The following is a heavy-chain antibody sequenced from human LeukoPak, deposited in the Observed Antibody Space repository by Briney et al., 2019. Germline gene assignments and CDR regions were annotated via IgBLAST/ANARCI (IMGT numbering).Heavy chain of an antibody. D-gene: IGHD1-26*01. Sequence: GGSLRLSCAASGFTFTNHPMHWVRQAPGKGLEYVSAISSDGDSTYYANSVKGRFTISRDNSKNTLYLQMGSLRAEDMAVYYCARAPREGYSGSYYDYWGQGTLVTVSS. CDR3: ARAPREGYSGSYYDY. V-gene: IGHV3-64*01. CDR1: GFTFTNHP. CDR2: ISSDGDST. J-gene: IGHJ4*02.